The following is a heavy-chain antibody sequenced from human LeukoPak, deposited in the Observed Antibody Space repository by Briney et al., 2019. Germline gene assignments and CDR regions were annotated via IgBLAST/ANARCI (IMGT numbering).Heavy chain of an antibody. D-gene: IGHD6-6*01. CDR2: IIPIFGTA. J-gene: IGHJ6*03. CDR3: ARVRKASSSSYYYYYYMDV. Sequence: ASVTVSFTASGCTFSSYAISWVRQAPGQGHEWMGGIIPIFGTANYAQKFQGRVTITTDESTSTAYMELSSLRSEDTAVYYCARVRKASSSSYYYYYYMDVWGKGTTVTVSS. CDR1: GCTFSSYA. V-gene: IGHV1-69*05.